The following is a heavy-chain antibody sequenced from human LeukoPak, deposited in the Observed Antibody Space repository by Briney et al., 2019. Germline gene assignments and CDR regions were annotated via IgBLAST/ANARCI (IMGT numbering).Heavy chain of an antibody. J-gene: IGHJ6*02. CDR3: ARIMDAYYYDSSGYHYGMDV. CDR2: VYYSGSA. Sequence: SETLPLTCSVSGGSISSYYWNWIRQSPGKGLEWIGNVYYSGSAYYNPSLKSRVTISVDTSKNQFSLKLSSVTAADTAVYYCARIMDAYYYDSSGYHYGMDVWGQGTTVTVSS. CDR1: GGSISSYY. D-gene: IGHD3-22*01. V-gene: IGHV4-59*12.